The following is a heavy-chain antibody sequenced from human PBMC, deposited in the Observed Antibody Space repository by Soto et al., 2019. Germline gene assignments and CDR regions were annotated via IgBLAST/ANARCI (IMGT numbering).Heavy chain of an antibody. CDR1: GFTFTRYS. J-gene: IGHJ4*02. CDR3: ARESEDLTSSFDY. V-gene: IGHV3-21*06. Sequence: PGGTLRLSCSASGFTFTRYSRNWVRQAPGKGLEWVSSISSTTNYIYYGDSMKGRFTISRDTAKNSLYLKMSTLRAEDTAVYYCARESEDLTSSFDYWGQGTLVTVSS. CDR2: ISSTTNYI.